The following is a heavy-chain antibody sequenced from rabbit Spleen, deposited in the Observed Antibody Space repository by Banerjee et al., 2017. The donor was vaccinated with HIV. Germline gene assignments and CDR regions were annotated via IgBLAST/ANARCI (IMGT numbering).Heavy chain of an antibody. Sequence: QTLEESGGGLVKPGASLTLTCKASGFSFNSGYDMCWVRQAPGKGLEWIACVYAGSSGSTYSATWAKGRFTISKTSSTTVTLQMASLTAADTATYFCARDDIPSWNFAFLNLWGQGTLVTVS. D-gene: IGHD1-1*01. J-gene: IGHJ3*01. V-gene: IGHV1S40*01. CDR3: ARDDIPSWNFAFLNL. CDR1: GFSFNSGYD. CDR2: VYAGSSGST.